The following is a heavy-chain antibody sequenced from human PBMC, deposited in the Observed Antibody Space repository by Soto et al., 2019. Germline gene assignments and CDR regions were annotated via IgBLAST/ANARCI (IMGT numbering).Heavy chain of an antibody. J-gene: IGHJ6*03. CDR3: ARGNTIHPNPFYATDV. CDR2: INPNNGDT. D-gene: IGHD3-3*01. CDR1: GYTFTXXX. V-gene: IGHV1-8*01. Sequence: VSVXVSCKASGYTFTXXXXXWVXQAPGQGLEWMGWINPNNGDTGYAQKFQGRVTMTWDTPKSTAYRELSCPGFEDTAVYYGARGNTIHPNPFYATDVWGKGTRVTVSS.